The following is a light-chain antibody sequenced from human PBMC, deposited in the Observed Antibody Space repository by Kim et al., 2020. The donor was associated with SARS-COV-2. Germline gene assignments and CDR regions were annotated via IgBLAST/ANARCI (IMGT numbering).Light chain of an antibody. CDR3: QQYKGYPYT. CDR1: QSISDY. J-gene: IGKJ2*01. V-gene: IGKV1-5*01. Sequence: SASVGDRITIPCLASQSISDYLAWYQQKPGKAPKLLIHDVSSLEKGVPSRFSGSGSGTEFTLTISSLQPDDFASYYCQQYKGYPYTFGQGTKLEI. CDR2: DVS.